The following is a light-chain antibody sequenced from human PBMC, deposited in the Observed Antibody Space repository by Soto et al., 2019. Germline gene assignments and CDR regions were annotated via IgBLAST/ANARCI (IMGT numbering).Light chain of an antibody. CDR2: DAS. CDR3: QLHRNWTPGFA. CDR1: QSVSSY. Sequence: EIVLTQSPATLSVSPGERATLSCRASQSVSSYLAWYQQKPGQVPRLLIYDASNKATGIPARFSGSGSGTALTLTISTVAPEAFAVYYCQLHRNWTPGFAFGGGTKVEIK. V-gene: IGKV3-11*01. J-gene: IGKJ4*01.